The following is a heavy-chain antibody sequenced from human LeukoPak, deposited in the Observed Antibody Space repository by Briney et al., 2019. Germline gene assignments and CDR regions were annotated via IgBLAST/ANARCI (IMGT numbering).Heavy chain of an antibody. CDR3: ARSYSGYDPTLFDY. J-gene: IGHJ4*02. Sequence: GGSLRLSCAASGFTFSSYAMSWVRQAPGKGLEWVAVIWYDGSNKYYADSVKGRFTISRDNSENTLYLQMNSLRAEDTAVYYCARSYSGYDPTLFDYWGQGTLVTVSS. D-gene: IGHD5-12*01. CDR1: GFTFSSYA. CDR2: IWYDGSNK. V-gene: IGHV3-33*08.